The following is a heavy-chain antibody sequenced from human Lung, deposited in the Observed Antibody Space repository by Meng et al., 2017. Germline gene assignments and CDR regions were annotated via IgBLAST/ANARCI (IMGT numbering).Heavy chain of an antibody. Sequence: QVHLQQVGAGLLKPSETLSPTGVVSGGSFSDYYWSWIRQPPGKGLEWIGEINHSGSTNYNPSLESRATISVDTSQNNLSLKLSSVTAADSAVYYCARGPTTMAHDFDYWGQGTLVTVSS. V-gene: IGHV4-34*01. CDR3: ARGPTTMAHDFDY. CDR2: INHSGST. CDR1: GGSFSDYY. D-gene: IGHD4-11*01. J-gene: IGHJ4*02.